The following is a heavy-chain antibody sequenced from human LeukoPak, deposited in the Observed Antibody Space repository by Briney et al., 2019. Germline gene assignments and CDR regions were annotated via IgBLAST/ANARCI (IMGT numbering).Heavy chain of an antibody. V-gene: IGHV4-4*07. D-gene: IGHD3-22*01. Sequence: SETLSLTCTVSGCSISSYYWSWIRQPAGKGLEWIGRIYNSGSTNYNPSLKRRVTISVGTPKNQFSLKLSSVTAADTAVYYCARDRGITMIRTMDNWFDPWGQGTLVTVSS. CDR3: ARDRGITMIRTMDNWFDP. CDR2: IYNSGST. J-gene: IGHJ5*02. CDR1: GCSISSYY.